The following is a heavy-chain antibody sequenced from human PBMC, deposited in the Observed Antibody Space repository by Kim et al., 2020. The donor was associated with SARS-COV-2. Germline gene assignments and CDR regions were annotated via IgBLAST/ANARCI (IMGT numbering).Heavy chain of an antibody. CDR1: GFTFSSYW. CDR3: ARGSFQQGFDP. D-gene: IGHD6-13*01. CDR2: IKSDGSDT. V-gene: IGHV3-74*01. Sequence: GGSLRLSCEASGFTFSSYWMNWVRQGPGKGLVWVSRIKSDGSDTHYADSVKGRFTISRDNAKNTLHLQLNRLGVEDTAIYYCARGSFQQGFDPWGQGTLVTGSS. J-gene: IGHJ5*02.